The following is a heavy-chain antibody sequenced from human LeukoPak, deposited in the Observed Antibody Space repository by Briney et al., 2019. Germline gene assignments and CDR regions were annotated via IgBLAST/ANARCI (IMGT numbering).Heavy chain of an antibody. D-gene: IGHD4-23*01. V-gene: IGHV4-34*01. CDR3: ARVDTTVVTSLNFAY. Sequence: PSETLSPTCAVYGGSFSGYYWSWIRQPPGKGLECIGEINHSGSTNYNPSLKSRVTISVDTSKNQFSLKLSSVTAADTAVYYCARVDTTVVTSLNFAYWGQGTLVTVSS. CDR1: GGSFSGYY. J-gene: IGHJ4*02. CDR2: INHSGST.